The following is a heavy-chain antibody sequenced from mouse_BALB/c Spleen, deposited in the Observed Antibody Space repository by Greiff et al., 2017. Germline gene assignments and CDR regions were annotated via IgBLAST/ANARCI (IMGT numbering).Heavy chain of an antibody. CDR2: IWAGGST. CDR1: GFSLTSYG. V-gene: IGHV2-9*02. D-gene: IGHD2-4*01. CDR3: ARVDYGSFMDY. Sequence: VQGVESGPGLVAPSQSLSITCTVSGFSLTSYGVHWVRQPPGKGLEWLGVIWAGGSTNYNSALMSRLSISKDNSKSQVFLKMNSLQTDDTAMYYCARVDYGSFMDYWGQGTSVTVSS. J-gene: IGHJ4*01.